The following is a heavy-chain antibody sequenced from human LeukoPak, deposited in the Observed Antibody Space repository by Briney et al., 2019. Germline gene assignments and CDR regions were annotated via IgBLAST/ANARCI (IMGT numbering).Heavy chain of an antibody. V-gene: IGHV4-61*03. D-gene: IGHD1-14*01. CDR1: GGSVSSDIYH. CDR3: AGYNIPYTFEF. J-gene: IGHJ4*02. CDR2: HNGNA. Sequence: SETLSLTCIVSGGSVSSDIYHWSWIRQAPGKGLEWIGHNGNANYNPSLQSRVTISIDTSKNHFTLSLNSVTAADTAVYYCAGYNIPYTFEFWGPGTVVTVSS.